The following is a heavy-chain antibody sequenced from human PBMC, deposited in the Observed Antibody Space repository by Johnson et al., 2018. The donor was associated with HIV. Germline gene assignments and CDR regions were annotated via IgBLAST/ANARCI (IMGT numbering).Heavy chain of an antibody. J-gene: IGHJ3*02. CDR2: IGTAGDT. V-gene: IGHV3-13*01. Sequence: VQLVESGGGVVQPGRSLRLSCAASGFTFSSYAMHWVRQATGKGLEWVSAIGTAGDTYYPGSVKGRFTISRENAKNSLYLQMNSLRAEDTAVYSCATELLRTEHDAFDIWGQGTMVTVSS. CDR3: ATELLRTEHDAFDI. CDR1: GFTFSSYA. D-gene: IGHD3-10*01.